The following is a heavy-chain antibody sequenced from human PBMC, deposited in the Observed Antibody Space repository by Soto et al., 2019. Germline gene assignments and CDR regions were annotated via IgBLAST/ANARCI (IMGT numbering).Heavy chain of an antibody. J-gene: IGHJ4*02. D-gene: IGHD1-26*01. CDR2: ISGPAAST. V-gene: IGHV3-23*01. CDR3: AKDQGSTIYYFDY. Sequence: GGSLRLSCAASGFTFSSYAMSWVRQAPGKGLEWVSAISGPAASTYYADSVKGRFTISRDNSKNTLYLQMNSLRAEDTAVYYCAKDQGSTIYYFDYWGQGTLVT. CDR1: GFTFSSYA.